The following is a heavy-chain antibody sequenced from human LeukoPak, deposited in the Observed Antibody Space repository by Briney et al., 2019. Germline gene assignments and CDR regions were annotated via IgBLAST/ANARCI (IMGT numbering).Heavy chain of an antibody. CDR2: LNPNTGHA. J-gene: IGHJ4*02. Sequence: GASVKVSCKVVAYDFTGYHIHWVRQAPGQGPEWMGRLNPNTGHAAYAFKFQGRVTITRDTSINTAYMEVTRLTSDDTALYYCAKDRDGADRIVLWGQGTLVTVSS. V-gene: IGHV1-2*06. CDR3: AKDRDGADRIVL. CDR1: AYDFTGYH. D-gene: IGHD5-24*01.